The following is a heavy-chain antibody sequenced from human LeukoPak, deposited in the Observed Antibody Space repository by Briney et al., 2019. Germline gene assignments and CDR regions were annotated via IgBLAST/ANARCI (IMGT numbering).Heavy chain of an antibody. CDR3: AKDVFIAARTNWFDP. CDR1: GFTFSSYG. V-gene: IGHV3-23*01. D-gene: IGHD6-6*01. J-gene: IGHJ5*02. CDR2: ISDSGGNT. Sequence: GGSLRLSCAASGFTFSSYGMSWVRQAPGKGLEWVSTISDSGGNTYYADSVKGRFTISRDNSKNTLYLQMNSLRAEDTAVYYCAKDVFIAARTNWFDPWGQGTLVTVSS.